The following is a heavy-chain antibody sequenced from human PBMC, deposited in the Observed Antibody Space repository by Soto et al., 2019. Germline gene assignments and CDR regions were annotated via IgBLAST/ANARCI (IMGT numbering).Heavy chain of an antibody. V-gene: IGHV3-30-3*01. Sequence: SLRLSCAASGFTFSSYAMHWVRQAPGKGLEWVAVISYDGSNKYYADSVKGRFTISRDNSKNTLYLQMNSLRAEDTAVYYCARESSGTAMALDYWGQGTLVTVSS. CDR2: ISYDGSNK. D-gene: IGHD5-18*01. CDR1: GFTFSSYA. J-gene: IGHJ4*02. CDR3: ARESSGTAMALDY.